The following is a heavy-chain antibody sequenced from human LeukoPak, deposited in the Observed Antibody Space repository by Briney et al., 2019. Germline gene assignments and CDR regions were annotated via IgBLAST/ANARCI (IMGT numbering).Heavy chain of an antibody. V-gene: IGHV3-7*01. J-gene: IGHJ4*02. D-gene: IGHD5-18*01. CDR3: ADLGYSD. Sequence: TGGSLRLSCAASGFTVSSNYMSWVRQAPGKGLEWVATIKDDGSDKYYVDSVKGRFSISRDNAKSSLYLQMSSLRLEDTAMYYCADLGYSDWGQGTLVTVSS. CDR1: GFTVSSNY. CDR2: IKDDGSDK.